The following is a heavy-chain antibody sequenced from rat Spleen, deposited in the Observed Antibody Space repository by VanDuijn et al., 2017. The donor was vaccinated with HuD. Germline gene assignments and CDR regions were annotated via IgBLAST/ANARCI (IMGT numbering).Heavy chain of an antibody. Sequence: QVQLKESGPGLVQPSQTLSLTCTVSGFSLSSYGVIWVRQPPGKSLVWKGTIWAGGGTNYNSAVKSRLSISRDTSKSQVLLKMNSLQPEDTGTYYCARHLREASGVMDAWGQGASVTVSS. D-gene: IGHD4-3*01. CDR3: ARHLREASGVMDA. V-gene: IGHV2-72*01. CDR1: GFSLSSYG. CDR2: IWAGGGT. J-gene: IGHJ4*01.